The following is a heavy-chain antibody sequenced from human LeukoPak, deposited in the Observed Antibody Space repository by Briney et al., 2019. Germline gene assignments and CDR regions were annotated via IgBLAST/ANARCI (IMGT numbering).Heavy chain of an antibody. CDR1: GFTFSSYS. J-gene: IGHJ4*02. CDR2: ISSSSSYI. Sequence: GGSLRLSCADSGFTFSSYSMNCVRQAPGKGLEWVSSISSSSSYIYYADSVKGRFTISRDNAKNSLYLQMNSLRAEDTAVYYCARGNIAVAGTVYWGQGTLVTVSS. CDR3: ARGNIAVAGTVY. D-gene: IGHD6-19*01. V-gene: IGHV3-21*01.